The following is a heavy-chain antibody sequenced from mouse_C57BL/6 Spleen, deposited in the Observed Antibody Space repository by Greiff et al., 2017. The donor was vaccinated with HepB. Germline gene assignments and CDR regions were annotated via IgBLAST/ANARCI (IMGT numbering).Heavy chain of an antibody. V-gene: IGHV1-80*01. CDR1: GYAFSSYW. D-gene: IGHD1-1*01. Sequence: VKLMESGAELVKPGASVKISCKASGYAFSSYWMNWVKQRPGKGLEWIGQIYPGDGDTNYNGKFKGKATLTADKSSSTAYMQLSSLTSEDSAVYFCARRDYYGSSYEGWYFDVWGTGTTVTVSS. CDR2: IYPGDGDT. J-gene: IGHJ1*03. CDR3: ARRDYYGSSYEGWYFDV.